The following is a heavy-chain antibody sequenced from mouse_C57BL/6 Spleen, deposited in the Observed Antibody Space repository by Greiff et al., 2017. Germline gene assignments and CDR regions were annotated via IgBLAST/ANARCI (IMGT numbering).Heavy chain of an antibody. J-gene: IGHJ1*03. Sequence: EVKLVESGGGLVKPGGSLKLSCAASGFTFSDYGMHWVRQAPEKGLEWVAYISSGSSTIYSADTVKGRFTLSRATAQNTLFLQMTSLRSEDSAMYYCAGGSYWYCDVWGTGTTVTVSA. D-gene: IGHD1-1*01. CDR1: GFTFSDYG. CDR3: AGGSYWYCDV. CDR2: ISSGSSTI. V-gene: IGHV5-17*01.